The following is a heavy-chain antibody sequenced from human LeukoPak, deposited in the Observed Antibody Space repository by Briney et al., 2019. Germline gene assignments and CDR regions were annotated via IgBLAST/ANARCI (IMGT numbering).Heavy chain of an antibody. J-gene: IGHJ6*02. CDR1: GFTFSGYS. CDR2: LGRSGDNR. V-gene: IGHV3-23*01. CDR3: VKDRHCDGCMPMDA. D-gene: IGHD5-24*01. Sequence: GGSLRLSCAASGFTFSGYSMSWVRQAPGKGLEWVSGLGRSGDNRYYADSVKGRFTISRDNSKDTVYLQMNSLRVEDTAKYFCVKDRHCDGCMPMDAWAQGTMVTVSS.